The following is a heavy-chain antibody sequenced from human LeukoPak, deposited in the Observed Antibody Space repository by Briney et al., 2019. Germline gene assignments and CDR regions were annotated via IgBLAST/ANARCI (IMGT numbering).Heavy chain of an antibody. Sequence: SETLSLTCAVYGGSFSGYYWSWIRQPPGKGLEWIGEINHSGSTNYNPSLKSRVTISVDTSKNQFSLNLFSVTAADTAVYYCARGRIAAAGAFEYWGQGTLVTVSS. J-gene: IGHJ4*02. CDR3: ARGRIAAAGAFEY. D-gene: IGHD6-13*01. CDR2: INHSGST. V-gene: IGHV4-34*01. CDR1: GGSFSGYY.